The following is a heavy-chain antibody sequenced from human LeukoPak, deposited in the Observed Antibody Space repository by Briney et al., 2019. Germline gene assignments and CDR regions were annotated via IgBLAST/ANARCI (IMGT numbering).Heavy chain of an antibody. D-gene: IGHD3-10*01. V-gene: IGHV3-48*04. CDR3: ARITAFPSWGVSYYYYMDV. Sequence: PGGSLRLSCAASGFTFSSYSMNWVRQAPGKGLEWVSYITRSSSTVYYANSVRGRFTISRDNAKNSLYLQMNSLRAEDTAVYYCARITAFPSWGVSYYYYMDVWGKGTTVTVSS. J-gene: IGHJ6*03. CDR1: GFTFSSYS. CDR2: ITRSSSTV.